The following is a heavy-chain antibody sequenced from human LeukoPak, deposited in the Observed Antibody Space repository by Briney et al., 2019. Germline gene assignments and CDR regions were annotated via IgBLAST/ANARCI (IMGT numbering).Heavy chain of an antibody. Sequence: ASVKLSCKASGYTVTSYDINWGRQATGQGLGWMGWMNPNSGNTGYAQKFQGRVTMTRNTSISTVYMELSSLRSEDTAVYYCARAPEWGKANYYYYMDVWGKGTTVTVSS. CDR1: GYTVTSYD. CDR3: ARAPEWGKANYYYYMDV. D-gene: IGHD1-26*01. V-gene: IGHV1-8*01. CDR2: MNPNSGNT. J-gene: IGHJ6*03.